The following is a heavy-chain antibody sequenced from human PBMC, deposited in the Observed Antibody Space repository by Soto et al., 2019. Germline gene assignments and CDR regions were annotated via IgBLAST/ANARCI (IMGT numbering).Heavy chain of an antibody. CDR1: GGSISSYY. CDR2: IYTSGST. J-gene: IGHJ3*02. V-gene: IGHV4-4*07. Sequence: PSETLSLTCIVSGGSISSYYWSWIRQPAGKGLEWIGHIYTSGSTNNNPSLKSRVTMPVDTSKNQFSLKLSSVTAADTAVYYCARTDTPMGLMDIWGQGTMVTVSS. CDR3: ARTDTPMGLMDI. D-gene: IGHD5-18*01.